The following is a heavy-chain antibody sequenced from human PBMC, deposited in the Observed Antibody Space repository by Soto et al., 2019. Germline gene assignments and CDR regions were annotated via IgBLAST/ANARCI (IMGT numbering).Heavy chain of an antibody. CDR1: GGTFSSYT. CDR3: ASRSAGYCSGGSCYSGDY. Sequence: QVQLVQSGAEVKKPGSSVKVSCKASGGTFSSYTISWVRQAPGQGLEWMGRIIPILGIANYAQKFQGRVTITADKSTSTAYMELSSLRSEDTAVYYCASRSAGYCSGGSCYSGDYWGQGTLVTVSS. V-gene: IGHV1-69*02. J-gene: IGHJ4*02. CDR2: IIPILGIA. D-gene: IGHD2-15*01.